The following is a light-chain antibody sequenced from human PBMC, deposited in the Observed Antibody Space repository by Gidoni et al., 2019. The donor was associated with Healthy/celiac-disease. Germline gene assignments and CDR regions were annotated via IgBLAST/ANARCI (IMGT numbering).Light chain of an antibody. Sequence: SYELPQPPSVSVSPGQTASITCSGDKLGDKYACWYQQKPGQSPVLVIYQDSKRPSGIPERFAGSNSGNTATLTISGTQAMDEADYYGQAWDSSTAVFGGGTKLTGL. CDR1: KLGDKY. CDR3: QAWDSSTAV. V-gene: IGLV3-1*01. CDR2: QDS. J-gene: IGLJ2*01.